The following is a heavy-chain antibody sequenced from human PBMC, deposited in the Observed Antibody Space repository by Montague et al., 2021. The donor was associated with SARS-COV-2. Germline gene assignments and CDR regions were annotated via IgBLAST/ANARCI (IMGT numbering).Heavy chain of an antibody. J-gene: IGHJ6*02. V-gene: IGHV4-61*01. CDR3: ARVGRQQLVRLSGMDV. D-gene: IGHD6-13*01. Sequence: SETLSLTCTVSGGSVSSGSYYWSWIRQPPGKGLEWIGYIYYSGSTNYNPSLKSRVTISVDTSKNQFSLKPSSATAADTAVYYCARVGRQQLVRLSGMDVWGQGTAVTVSS. CDR1: GGSVSSGSYY. CDR2: IYYSGST.